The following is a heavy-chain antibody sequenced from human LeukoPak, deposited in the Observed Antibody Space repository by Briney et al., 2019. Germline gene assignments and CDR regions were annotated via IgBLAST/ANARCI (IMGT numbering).Heavy chain of an antibody. V-gene: IGHV4-30-4*07. CDR3: ARGNGDYGPFGAFDI. J-gene: IGHJ3*02. CDR1: GGSISSGGYS. CDR2: IYYSGST. Sequence: PSQTLSLTCAVSGGSISSGGYSWSWIRQPPGKGLEWIGYIYYSGSTYYNPSLKSRVTISVDTSKNQFSLKLSSVTAADTAVYYCARGNGDYGPFGAFDIWGQGTMVTVSS. D-gene: IGHD4-17*01.